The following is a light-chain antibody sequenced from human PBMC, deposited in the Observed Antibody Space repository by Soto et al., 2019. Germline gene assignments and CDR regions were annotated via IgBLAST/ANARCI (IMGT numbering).Light chain of an antibody. CDR1: QGIGND. CDR2: SAS. Sequence: DIQMTQFPSSLSASVGDRVTITCRASQGIGNDLGWYQHKPGKAPKRLIFSASTLDSGVPSRFSGGGFGTEFTLTISSLQPEDFATYSCLHHYNYPLTLGGGTKVEIK. V-gene: IGKV1-17*01. CDR3: LHHYNYPLT. J-gene: IGKJ4*01.